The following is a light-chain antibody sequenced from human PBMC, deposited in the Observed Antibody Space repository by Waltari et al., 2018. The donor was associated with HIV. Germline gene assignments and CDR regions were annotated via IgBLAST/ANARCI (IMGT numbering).Light chain of an antibody. CDR3: QVWDTASNEGV. Sequence: YVLTQAPSVSQAPGKTATLTCEGDRLGTKTVHWYQQKSGQAPVLVIYYDSERHSGIPDRFSGSNSGNTATLTISRVEDGDEADYYCQVWDTASNEGVFGGGTKLTVL. CDR2: YDS. V-gene: IGLV3-21*04. J-gene: IGLJ3*02. CDR1: RLGTKT.